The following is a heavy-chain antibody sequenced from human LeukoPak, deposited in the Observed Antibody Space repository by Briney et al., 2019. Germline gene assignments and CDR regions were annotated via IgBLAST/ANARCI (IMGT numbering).Heavy chain of an antibody. Sequence: ASVKVSCKASGYTFTSYDINWVRQATGQGLEWMGWMNPNSGNTGYAQKFQGRVTMTRNTSISTAYMELSSLRSEDTAVYYCARRRGITIFGVALSNWFDPWGQGTLVTVSS. V-gene: IGHV1-8*01. CDR1: GYTFTSYD. CDR3: ARRRGITIFGVALSNWFDP. CDR2: MNPNSGNT. J-gene: IGHJ5*02. D-gene: IGHD3-3*01.